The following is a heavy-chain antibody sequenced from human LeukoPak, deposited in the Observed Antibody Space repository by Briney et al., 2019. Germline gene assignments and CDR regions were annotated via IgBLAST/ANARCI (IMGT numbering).Heavy chain of an antibody. D-gene: IGHD6-19*01. CDR1: GFTVSSNY. V-gene: IGHV3-53*01. CDR2: IYSGGST. Sequence: GGSLRLSCAASGFTVSSNYMGWVRQAPGKGLEWVSVIYSGGSTYYADSVKGRFTISRDNPKNTLYLQMNSLRAEDTAVYYCARVGYSSGWRGFDYWGQGTLVTVSS. CDR3: ARVGYSSGWRGFDY. J-gene: IGHJ4*02.